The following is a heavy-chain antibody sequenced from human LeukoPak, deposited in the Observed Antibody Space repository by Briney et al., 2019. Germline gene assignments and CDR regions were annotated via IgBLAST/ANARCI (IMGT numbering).Heavy chain of an antibody. CDR3: AREGVGPDAFDI. CDR2: ISAYNGNT. V-gene: IGHV1-18*01. J-gene: IGHJ3*02. Sequence: ASVKVSCKASGGTFSSYAISWVRQAPGQGLEWMGWISAYNGNTNYAQKFQGRVTMTRDTSISTAYMELSRLRSDDTAVYYCAREGVGPDAFDIWGQGTMVTVSS. CDR1: GGTFSSYA. D-gene: IGHD2-2*01.